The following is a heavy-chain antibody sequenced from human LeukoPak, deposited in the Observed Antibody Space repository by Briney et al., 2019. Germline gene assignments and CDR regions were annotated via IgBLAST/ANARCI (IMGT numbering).Heavy chain of an antibody. CDR1: GFTFSSYW. V-gene: IGHV3-7*01. CDR3: ARDLGNGDYVFDH. Sequence: GESLRLSCEASGFTFSSYWMSWVRQAPGKGLEGVVNIKQDGSEKYCVDSVKGRFTISRDNAKNSLYMEMNSLRAEDTAVYYCARDLGNGDYVFDHWGQGTLVTVSS. J-gene: IGHJ4*02. CDR2: IKQDGSEK. D-gene: IGHD4-17*01.